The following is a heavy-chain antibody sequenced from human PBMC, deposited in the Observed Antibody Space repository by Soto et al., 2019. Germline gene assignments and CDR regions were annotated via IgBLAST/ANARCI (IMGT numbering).Heavy chain of an antibody. CDR2: IRSKSNSYAT. Sequence: PGGSLRLSCAVSGFTFSGSAMHWVRQVSGKGLEWVGRIRSKSNSYATAYAASVKGRFTISRDDSKNTAYLQMNSLKTEDTAVYYCTRGYGDYVRDYWGQGTLVTVSS. CDR3: TRGYGDYVRDY. D-gene: IGHD4-17*01. V-gene: IGHV3-73*01. CDR1: GFTFSGSA. J-gene: IGHJ4*02.